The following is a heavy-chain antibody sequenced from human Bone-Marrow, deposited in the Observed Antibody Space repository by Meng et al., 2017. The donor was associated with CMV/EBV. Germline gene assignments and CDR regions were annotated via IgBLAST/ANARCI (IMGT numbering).Heavy chain of an antibody. CDR2: IKQDGSEK. CDR1: GFTFSSDW. J-gene: IGHJ2*01. Sequence: GGSLRLSCTASGFTFSSDWMSWVRQAPGKGLEWVANIKQDGSEKYYVDSVKGRFTISRDNAKNSLYLQMNSLRAEDTAVYYCARDRGMTTKIFGYFDLWGRGTLVTASS. D-gene: IGHD4-11*01. CDR3: ARDRGMTTKIFGYFDL. V-gene: IGHV3-7*01.